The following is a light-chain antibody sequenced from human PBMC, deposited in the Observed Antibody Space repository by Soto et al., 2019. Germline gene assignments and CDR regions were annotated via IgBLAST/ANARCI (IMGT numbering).Light chain of an antibody. CDR1: QSVSSSY. CDR3: QQYGSSPPT. V-gene: IGKV3-20*01. Sequence: EMVLTQSPGTRSLSPGERATLSGRASQSVSSSYLAWYQQKPGQAPRLLIYGASSRATGIPDRFSGSGSGTDFTLTISGLEPEDFAVYSCQQYGSSPPTFGQGTKLEIK. CDR2: GAS. J-gene: IGKJ2*01.